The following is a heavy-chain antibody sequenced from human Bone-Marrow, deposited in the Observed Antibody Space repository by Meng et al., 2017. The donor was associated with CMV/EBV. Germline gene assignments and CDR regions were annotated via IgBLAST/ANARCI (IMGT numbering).Heavy chain of an antibody. CDR2: IIPILGIA. V-gene: IGHV1-69*16. D-gene: IGHD1-26*01. J-gene: IGHJ6*02. CDR1: GGTFSSYT. CDR3: ARGGWELLRWDYYYGMDV. Sequence: SVKVSCKASGGTFSSYTISWVRQAPGQGLEWMGRIIPILGIANYAQKFQGRVTITTDESTSTAYMELSSLRSEDTAVYYCARGGWELLRWDYYYGMDVWGQGTTVTVSS.